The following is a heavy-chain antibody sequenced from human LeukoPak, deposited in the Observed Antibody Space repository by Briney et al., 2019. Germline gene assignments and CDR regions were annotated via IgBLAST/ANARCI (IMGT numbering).Heavy chain of an antibody. D-gene: IGHD3-3*01. J-gene: IGHJ6*03. V-gene: IGHV1-8*01. CDR1: GYTFTSYD. CDR2: MNPNSGNT. Sequence: ASVKVSCKASGYTFTSYDINWLRQATGQGLEWMEWMNPNSGNTGYAQKFQGRVTMTRNTSISTAYMELSSLRSEDTAVYYCAREDYDFWSGCGDYYYYMDVWGKGTTVTVSS. CDR3: AREDYDFWSGCGDYYYYMDV.